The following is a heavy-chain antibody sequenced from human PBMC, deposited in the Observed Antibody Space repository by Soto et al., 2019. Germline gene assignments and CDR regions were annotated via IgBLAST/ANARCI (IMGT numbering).Heavy chain of an antibody. CDR1: GYTFTSYG. V-gene: IGHV1-18*01. CDR3: ARGRGYDLLGWFDP. D-gene: IGHD3-3*01. J-gene: IGHJ5*02. Sequence: ASVKGSCKASGYTFTSYGISWVRQAPGQGLEWMGWISAYNGNTNYAQKLQGRVTMTTDTSTSTAYMELRSLRSDDTAVYYCARGRGYDLLGWFDPWGQGTLVTVSS. CDR2: ISAYNGNT.